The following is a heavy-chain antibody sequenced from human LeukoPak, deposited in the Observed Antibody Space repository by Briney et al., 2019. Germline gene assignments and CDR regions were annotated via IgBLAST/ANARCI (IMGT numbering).Heavy chain of an antibody. J-gene: IGHJ4*02. Sequence: GASVKVSCKASGYTFTGYYMHWVRQAPGQGLEWMGWINPNSGGTNYAQKFQGRVTMTRDTSISTAYMELSRLRSDDTAVYYCARGSSIAARPTKLYYFDYWGQGTLVTVSS. D-gene: IGHD6-6*01. CDR1: GYTFTGYY. CDR2: INPNSGGT. V-gene: IGHV1-2*02. CDR3: ARGSSIAARPTKLYYFDY.